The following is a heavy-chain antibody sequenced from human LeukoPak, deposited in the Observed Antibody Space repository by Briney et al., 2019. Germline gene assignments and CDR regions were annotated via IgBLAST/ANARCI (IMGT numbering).Heavy chain of an antibody. J-gene: IGHJ4*02. V-gene: IGHV3-23*01. CDR1: GFSLTNYA. Sequence: GGSLRLSCAVSGFSLTNYAMGWVRQAPGKGLEWVAGITDNGYERNYADSVKGRFTVSRDNAKNSLYLQMSSLRDDDTALYYCAGHNYWGQGTLVTVSS. CDR3: AGHNY. CDR2: ITDNGYER.